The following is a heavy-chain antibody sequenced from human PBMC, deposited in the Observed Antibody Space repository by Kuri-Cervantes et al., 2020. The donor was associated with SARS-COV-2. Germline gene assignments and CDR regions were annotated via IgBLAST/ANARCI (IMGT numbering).Heavy chain of an antibody. J-gene: IGHJ4*02. V-gene: IGHV3-48*03. CDR3: AKDRTTHNWGSRAKGYFDY. Sequence: GGSLRLSCAASGFTFSSYEMNWVRQAPGKGLEWVSYISSSGSTKYYADSVKGRFTISRDNSKNTLYLQMNSLRAEDTAVYYCAKDRTTHNWGSRAKGYFDYWGQGTLVTVSS. D-gene: IGHD7-27*01. CDR1: GFTFSSYE. CDR2: ISSSGSTK.